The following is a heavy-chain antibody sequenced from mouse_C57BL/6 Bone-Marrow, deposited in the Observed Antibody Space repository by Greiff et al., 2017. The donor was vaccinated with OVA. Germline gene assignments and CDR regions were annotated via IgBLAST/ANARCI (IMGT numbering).Heavy chain of an antibody. Sequence: EVQLQESGGGLVKPGGSLKLSCAASGFTFSSYAMSWVRQTPEKRLEWVATISDGGSYTYYPDNVKGRFTISRDNAKNNLYLQMSHLKSEDTAMYYCARDRGTGDYWGQGTTLTASS. CDR3: ARDRGTGDY. CDR2: ISDGGSYT. D-gene: IGHD4-1*01. J-gene: IGHJ2*01. V-gene: IGHV5-4*01. CDR1: GFTFSSYA.